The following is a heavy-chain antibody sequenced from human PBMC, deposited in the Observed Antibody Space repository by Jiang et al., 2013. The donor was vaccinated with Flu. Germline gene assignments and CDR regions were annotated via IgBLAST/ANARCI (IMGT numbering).Heavy chain of an antibody. CDR1: GGSISSYY. Sequence: PGLVKPSETLSLTCTVSGGSISSYYWSWIRQPPGKGLEWIGYIYYSGSTNYNPSLKSRVTISVDTSKNQFSLKLSSVTAADTAVYYCARGIIAAADTDYWGQGTLVTVSS. V-gene: IGHV4-59*01. CDR2: IYYSGST. CDR3: ARGIIAAADTDY. J-gene: IGHJ4*02. D-gene: IGHD6-13*01.